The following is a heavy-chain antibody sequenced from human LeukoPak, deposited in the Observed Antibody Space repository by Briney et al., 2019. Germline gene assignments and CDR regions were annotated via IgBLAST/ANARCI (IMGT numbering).Heavy chain of an antibody. J-gene: IGHJ4*02. CDR3: TTAVPAAISGTFDY. D-gene: IGHD2-2*02. CDR1: GFTFRNYW. V-gene: IGHV3-15*01. Sequence: GGSLRLSCAASGFTFRNYWMGWVRQAPGKGLEWVGRIKSKTDGGTTDYAAPVKGRFTISRDDSKNTLYLQMNSLKTEDTAVYYCTTAVPAAISGTFDYWGQGTLVTVSS. CDR2: IKSKTDGGTT.